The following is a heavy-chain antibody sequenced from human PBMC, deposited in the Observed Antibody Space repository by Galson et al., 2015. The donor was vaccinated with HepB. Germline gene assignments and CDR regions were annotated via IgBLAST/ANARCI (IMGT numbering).Heavy chain of an antibody. V-gene: IGHV1-2*02. CDR1: GYTFTGYY. CDR3: ARTRTVVVVPAAIDGSSWKTGGDGDWYFDL. D-gene: IGHD2-2*01. CDR2: INPNSGDT. J-gene: IGHJ2*01. Sequence: SVKVSCKASGYTFTGYYMHWVRQAPGQGLEWMGWINPNSGDTNYAQKFQGRVTMTRDTSISTAYMELSRLRSDDTAVYYCARTRTVVVVPAAIDGSSWKTGGDGDWYFDLWGRGTLVTVSS.